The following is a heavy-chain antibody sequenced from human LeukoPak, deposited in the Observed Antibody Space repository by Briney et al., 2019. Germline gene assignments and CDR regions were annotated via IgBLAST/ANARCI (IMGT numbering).Heavy chain of an antibody. CDR1: GFTLSTYA. CDR3: AKAVASGRSLDY. CDR2: ISGNGTYI. D-gene: IGHD6-19*01. J-gene: IGHJ4*02. Sequence: PGGSLRLSWAASGFTLSTYAMSWVRQAPGRGLEWVSAISGNGTYICYADSVRGRFTVSRDNSKNTLYLQMNSLRGEDTAVYYCAKAVASGRSLDYWAQGTLVTVSS. V-gene: IGHV3-23*01.